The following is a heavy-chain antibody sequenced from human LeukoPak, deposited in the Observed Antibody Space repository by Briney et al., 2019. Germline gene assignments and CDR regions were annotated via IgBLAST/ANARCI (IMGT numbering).Heavy chain of an antibody. CDR1: GGSISSYY. CDR2: IYYSGST. Sequence: ASETLSLTCTFSGGSISSYYWSWIRQPPRKGLEWIGYIYYSGSTNYNPSLKSRVTISVDTSKNQFSLKLRSVTAADTAVYYCATQFGEKFDCWGQGVLVSVSS. D-gene: IGHD3-10*01. V-gene: IGHV4-59*01. J-gene: IGHJ4*02. CDR3: ATQFGEKFDC.